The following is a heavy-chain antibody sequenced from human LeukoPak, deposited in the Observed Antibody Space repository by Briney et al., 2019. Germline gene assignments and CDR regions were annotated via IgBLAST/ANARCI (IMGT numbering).Heavy chain of an antibody. J-gene: IGHJ4*02. CDR3: GASSYYYDSSGFIDY. Sequence: SVKVSCKASGGTFSSYAISWVRQAPGQGLEWMGRIIPIFGIANYAQKFQGRVTITADKSTSTAYMELSSLRSEETAVYYCGASSYYYDSSGFIDYWGQGALVTVSS. V-gene: IGHV1-69*04. D-gene: IGHD3-22*01. CDR1: GGTFSSYA. CDR2: IIPIFGIA.